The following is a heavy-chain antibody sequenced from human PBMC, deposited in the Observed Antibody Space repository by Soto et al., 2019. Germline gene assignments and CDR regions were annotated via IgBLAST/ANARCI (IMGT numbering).Heavy chain of an antibody. D-gene: IGHD6-13*01. CDR1: GGSISSYY. Sequence: SETLSLTCTVFGGSISSYYGSWIRQPPGKGLEWIGYIYYSGSTNYNPSLKSRVTISVDTSKNQFSLKLSSVTAADTAVYYCAREGAAGPLGDGMDVWGQGTMVTVSS. CDR2: IYYSGST. J-gene: IGHJ6*02. CDR3: AREGAAGPLGDGMDV. V-gene: IGHV4-59*01.